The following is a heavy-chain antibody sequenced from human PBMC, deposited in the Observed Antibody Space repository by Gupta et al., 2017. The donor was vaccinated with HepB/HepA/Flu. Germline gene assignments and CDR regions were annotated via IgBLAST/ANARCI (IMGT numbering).Heavy chain of an antibody. CDR1: GYSFTSYD. Sequence: QVQLVQSGAEVKKPGASVKVSCKASGYSFTSYDVSWVRQATGQGLEWMGWMNPRSGNTGYLQKFQGRVTMTRDTSISTAYMELSSLRSEDTAVYYCARGTRTIDYWGQGTLGTVSS. CDR3: ARGTRTIDY. V-gene: IGHV1-8*01. D-gene: IGHD1-14*01. CDR2: MNPRSGNT. J-gene: IGHJ4*02.